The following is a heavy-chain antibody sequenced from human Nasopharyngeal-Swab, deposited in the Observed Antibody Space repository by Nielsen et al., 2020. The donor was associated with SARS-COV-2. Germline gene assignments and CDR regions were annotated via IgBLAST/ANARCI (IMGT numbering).Heavy chain of an antibody. V-gene: IGHV3-21*01. Sequence: GVLKISCAASGFTFSSYSMNWVRQAPGKGLEWVSSISSSSSYIYYADSVKGRFTISRDNAKNSLYLQMNSLRAEDTAVYYCASSYCSSTSCPYYYGMNVWGQGTAVTVSS. CDR2: ISSSSSYI. D-gene: IGHD2-2*01. CDR3: ASSYCSSTSCPYYYGMNV. J-gene: IGHJ6*02. CDR1: GFTFSSYS.